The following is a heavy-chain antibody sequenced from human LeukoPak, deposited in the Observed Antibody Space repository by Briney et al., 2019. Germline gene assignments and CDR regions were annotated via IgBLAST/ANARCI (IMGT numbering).Heavy chain of an antibody. CDR3: AKDRSFDY. Sequence: PGGSLRLSRAASGFTFDDYAMHWVRHAPGKGLEWVSGISWNTNTIVYADSVKGRFTISRDNAKNSLYLQMNSLRAEDTAVYYCAKDRSFDYWGQGTLVTVSS. CDR1: GFTFDDYA. J-gene: IGHJ4*02. V-gene: IGHV3-9*01. CDR2: ISWNTNTI.